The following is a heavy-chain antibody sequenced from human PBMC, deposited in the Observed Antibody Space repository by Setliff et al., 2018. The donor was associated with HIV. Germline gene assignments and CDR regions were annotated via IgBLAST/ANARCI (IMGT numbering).Heavy chain of an antibody. Sequence: GESLKISCKGSGYSFSTYWIAWVRQMPGRGLEVMGLIYPDDSDARYNPSFQGQVTISADKSISTAYLQWSSLKAPDSAIFYCARNHLNYASGNTKTSGAYYFDSWGQGTLVTVSS. D-gene: IGHD3-10*01. J-gene: IGHJ4*02. CDR3: ARNHLNYASGNTKTSGAYYFDS. CDR1: GYSFSTYW. V-gene: IGHV5-51*01. CDR2: IYPDDSDA.